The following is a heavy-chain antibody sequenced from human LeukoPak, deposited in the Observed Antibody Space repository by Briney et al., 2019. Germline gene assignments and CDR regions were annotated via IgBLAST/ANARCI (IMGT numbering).Heavy chain of an antibody. Sequence: SVKVSCKASGGTFSSYAISWVRQAPGQGLEWMGGIIPIFGAANYAQKFQGRVTITADESTSTAYMELSSLRSEDTAVYYCARSRGDGLLGIDYWGQGTLVTVSS. J-gene: IGHJ4*02. CDR1: GGTFSSYA. CDR2: IIPIFGAA. CDR3: ARSRGDGLLGIDY. D-gene: IGHD3/OR15-3a*01. V-gene: IGHV1-69*01.